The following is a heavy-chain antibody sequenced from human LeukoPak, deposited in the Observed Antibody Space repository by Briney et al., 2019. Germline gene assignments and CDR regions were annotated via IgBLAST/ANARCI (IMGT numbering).Heavy chain of an antibody. D-gene: IGHD3/OR15-3a*01. CDR3: ARQTGSGLFILP. CDR1: GVSISSSNSY. CDR2: IYYSGNT. V-gene: IGHV4-39*01. Sequence: SETLSLTCTVSGVSISSSNSYWGWIRQPPGKGLEWLGSIYYSGNTYYNASLKSQVSISIDTSKNQFSLRLTSVTAADTAVYYCARQTGSGLFILPGGQGTLVTVSS. J-gene: IGHJ4*02.